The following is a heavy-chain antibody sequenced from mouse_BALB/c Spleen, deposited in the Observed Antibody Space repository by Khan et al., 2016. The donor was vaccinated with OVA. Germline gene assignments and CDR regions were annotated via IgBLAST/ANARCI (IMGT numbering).Heavy chain of an antibody. J-gene: IGHJ3*01. CDR3: ARSGYGNFAY. CDR2: INPYNGVT. D-gene: IGHD2-1*01. CDR1: GYTFTDYT. V-gene: IGHV1-18*01. Sequence: EVQLQEPGPELVKPGASMKISCKASGYTFTDYTMTWMKQSHGKNLELIGLINPYNGVTSYNQKFKGKATLTVDKSSSTAYMELLSLTSEDSAVYYCARSGYGNFAYWGQGTLVTVSA.